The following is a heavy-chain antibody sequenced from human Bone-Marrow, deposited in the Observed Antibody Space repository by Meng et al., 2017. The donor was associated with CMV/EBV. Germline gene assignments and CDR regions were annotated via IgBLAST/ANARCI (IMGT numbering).Heavy chain of an antibody. CDR3: SRDSPLVREAPDY. Sequence: GESLKISCAAPGFPFSGYWMHWVRQAPGKGLVWVSRINSDGSSTSYADSVKGRFTISRDNAKDTLYLQMNSLRAEDTAVYYCSRDSPLVREAPDYWGQGTLVTVSS. J-gene: IGHJ4*02. D-gene: IGHD3-10*01. CDR2: INSDGSST. V-gene: IGHV3-74*01. CDR1: GFPFSGYW.